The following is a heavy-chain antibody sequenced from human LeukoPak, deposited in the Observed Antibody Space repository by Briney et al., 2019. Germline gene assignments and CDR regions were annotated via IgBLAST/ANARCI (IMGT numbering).Heavy chain of an antibody. Sequence: GGSLRLSCAASGFTFSSYSMNWVRQAPGKGLEWVSAISGSGGSTYYADSVKGRFTISRDNSKNTLYLQMNSLRAEDTAVYYCAKDKAYSSSSTFDYWGQGTLVTVSS. CDR2: ISGSGGST. CDR1: GFTFSSYS. D-gene: IGHD6-6*01. V-gene: IGHV3-23*01. CDR3: AKDKAYSSSSTFDY. J-gene: IGHJ4*02.